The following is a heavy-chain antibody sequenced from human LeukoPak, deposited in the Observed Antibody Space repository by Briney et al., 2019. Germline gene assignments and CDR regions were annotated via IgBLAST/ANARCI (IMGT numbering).Heavy chain of an antibody. CDR3: ARGHNIVATTLYYFDY. CDR2: INHSGST. D-gene: IGHD5-12*01. Sequence: SETLSLTCAVYGGSFSGYYWSWIRQPPGKGLEWIGEINHSGSTNYNPSLKSRVTISVDMSKNQFSLKLSSVTAADTAVYYCARGHNIVATTLYYFDYWGQGILVTVSS. V-gene: IGHV4-34*01. CDR1: GGSFSGYY. J-gene: IGHJ4*02.